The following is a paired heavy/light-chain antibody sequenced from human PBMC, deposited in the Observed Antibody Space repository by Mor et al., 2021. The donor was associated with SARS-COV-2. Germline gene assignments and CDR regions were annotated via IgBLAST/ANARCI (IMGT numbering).Light chain of an antibody. V-gene: IGLV1-47*02. CDR3: VVWDDSLSGRV. CDR1: TSNIGNNY. CDR2: SND. Sequence: QAVLTQAPSASGTPGQRVTISCSGSTSNIGNNYVHWYKQLPGTAPKLLIYSNDQRPSGVPDRFSGSKSGTSASLAISGLRSEDEADYYCVVWDDSLSGRVFGGGTKVTVL. J-gene: IGLJ3*02.
Heavy chain of an antibody. D-gene: IGHD2-2*01. J-gene: IGHJ4*02. CDR2: IDQSGIT. CDR1: GASFSGYY. CDR3: ACLIREGYCTGTNCPSLYYFDN. V-gene: IGHV4-34*01. Sequence: QVQLQQWGAGLLRSSETLSLTCAVYGASFSGYYWTWIRQPPGKGLEWIGEIDQSGITNYNPSLKSRVTMSVDPSKNQFSLKLTSVTAADTAVYYCACLIREGYCTGTNCPSLYYFDNWGQGTLVTVSS.